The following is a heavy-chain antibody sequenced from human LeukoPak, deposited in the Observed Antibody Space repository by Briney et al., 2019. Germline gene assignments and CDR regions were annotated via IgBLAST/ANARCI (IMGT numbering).Heavy chain of an antibody. V-gene: IGHV1-58*02. Sequence: GASVKVSCKASGFTFTSSAMQWVRQARGQRLEWIGWIVVGSGNTNYAQKFQERVTITRDMSTSTAYMELSSLRSEDTAVYYCAAAPDYYYYGMDVWGQGTTVTVSS. CDR1: GFTFTSSA. CDR2: IVVGSGNT. J-gene: IGHJ6*02. CDR3: AAAPDYYYYGMDV.